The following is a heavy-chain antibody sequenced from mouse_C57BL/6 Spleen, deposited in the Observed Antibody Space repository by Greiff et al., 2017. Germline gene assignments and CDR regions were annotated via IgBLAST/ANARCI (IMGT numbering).Heavy chain of an antibody. CDR1: GYTFTSYW. J-gene: IGHJ1*03. Sequence: VQLQQPGAELVMPGASVKLSCKASGYTFTSYWMHWVKQRPGQGLEWIGEIDPSDSYTNYNQKFKGKSTLTVDKSSSTAYMQLSSLTSEDSAVYYCARNYGSRYWYFDVWGTGTTVTVSS. V-gene: IGHV1-69*01. D-gene: IGHD1-1*01. CDR2: IDPSDSYT. CDR3: ARNYGSRYWYFDV.